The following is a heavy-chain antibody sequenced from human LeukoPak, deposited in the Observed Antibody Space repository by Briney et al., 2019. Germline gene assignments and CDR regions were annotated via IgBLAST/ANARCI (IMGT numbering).Heavy chain of an antibody. D-gene: IGHD2-2*01. CDR1: GFTFSTYA. J-gene: IGHJ4*02. CDR2: VSGSGGST. Sequence: GGSLRLSCAASGFTFSTYAMSWVRQAPGKGLEWVSGVSGSGGSTYYADSVKGRFTISKDNSKNTMYLQMNSLRAEDTAVYYCASSTNLKNPSLWGQGTLVTVSS. CDR3: ASSTNLKNPSL. V-gene: IGHV3-23*01.